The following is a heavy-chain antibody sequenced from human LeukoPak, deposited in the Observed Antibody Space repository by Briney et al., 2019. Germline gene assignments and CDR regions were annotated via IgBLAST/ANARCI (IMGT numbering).Heavy chain of an antibody. V-gene: IGHV4-59*01. CDR3: AREGYYGSGSTYYFDY. CDR1: GGSISSYY. Sequence: SETLSLTCTVFGGSISSYYWSWIRQPPGKGLEWIGYIYYSGSTNYNPSLKSRVTISVDTSKNQFSLKLSSVTAADTAVYYCAREGYYGSGSTYYFDYWGQGTLVTASS. D-gene: IGHD3-10*01. CDR2: IYYSGST. J-gene: IGHJ4*02.